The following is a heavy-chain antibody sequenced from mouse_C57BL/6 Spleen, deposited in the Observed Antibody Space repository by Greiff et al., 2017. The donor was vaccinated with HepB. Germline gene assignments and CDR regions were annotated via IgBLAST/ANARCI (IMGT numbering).Heavy chain of an antibody. D-gene: IGHD1-1*01. Sequence: QVQLQQPGAELVRPGSSVKLSCKASGYTFTSYWMHWVKQRPIQGLEWIGNIDPSDSETHYNQKFKDKATLTVDKSSSTAYMQLSSLTSEDSAVYYCARPKSSNYYGSSHWYFDAWGTGTTVTVSS. CDR1: GYTFTSYW. J-gene: IGHJ1*03. CDR3: ARPKSSNYYGSSHWYFDA. CDR2: IDPSDSET. V-gene: IGHV1-52*01.